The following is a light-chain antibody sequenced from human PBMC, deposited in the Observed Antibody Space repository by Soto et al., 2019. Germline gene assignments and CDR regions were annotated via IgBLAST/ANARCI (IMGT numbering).Light chain of an antibody. CDR1: QSISSW. V-gene: IGKV1-5*03. Sequence: QMTQSPSILSASVGDRVTITCRASQSISSWLAWYQQKPGRAPNLLIHKASHLESGVPSRFSGSGSGTEFTLTISSLQPGDFATYYCQHYNTYPCTFGQGTKVDIK. CDR3: QHYNTYPCT. J-gene: IGKJ1*01. CDR2: KAS.